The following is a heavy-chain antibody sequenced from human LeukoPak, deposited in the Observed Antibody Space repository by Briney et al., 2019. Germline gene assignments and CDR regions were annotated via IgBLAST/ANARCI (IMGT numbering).Heavy chain of an antibody. Sequence: GGSLRLSCAASGFTFSSYSMNWVRQAPGKGLEWVSYISSSSSTIYYADSVKGRFTISRDNAKISLYLQMNSLRDEDTAVYYCARDSPLYYYDSSGYWNWFDPWGQGTLVTVSS. CDR1: GFTFSSYS. J-gene: IGHJ5*02. V-gene: IGHV3-48*02. D-gene: IGHD3-22*01. CDR2: ISSSSSTI. CDR3: ARDSPLYYYDSSGYWNWFDP.